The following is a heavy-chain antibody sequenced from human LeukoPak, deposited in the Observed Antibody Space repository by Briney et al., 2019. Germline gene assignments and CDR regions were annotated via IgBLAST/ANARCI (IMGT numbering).Heavy chain of an antibody. CDR3: AGTPIAALDLGY. Sequence: GGSLTLSCAASGFTFISYEMNWVRQAPGKGLEGVSDISSSGSTIYYADSVKGRFTVSRDNAKNSLYLQMNSLRAEDTAVYYCAGTPIAALDLGYWGQGTMVTVSS. D-gene: IGHD6-13*01. CDR2: ISSSGSTI. CDR1: GFTFISYE. V-gene: IGHV3-48*03. J-gene: IGHJ4*02.